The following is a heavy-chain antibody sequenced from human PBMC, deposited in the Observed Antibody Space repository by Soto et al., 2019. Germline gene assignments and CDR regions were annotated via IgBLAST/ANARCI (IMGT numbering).Heavy chain of an antibody. J-gene: IGHJ4*02. CDR2: ISWNSGSI. CDR3: AKVPYDSSGYYYGPFDY. D-gene: IGHD3-22*01. Sequence: ESGGGLVQPGRSLRLSCAASGFTFDDYAMHWVRQAPGKGLEWVSGISWNSGSIGYADSVKGRFTISRDNAKNSLYLQMNSLGAEDTALYYCAKVPYDSSGYYYGPFDYWGQGTLVTVSS. V-gene: IGHV3-9*01. CDR1: GFTFDDYA.